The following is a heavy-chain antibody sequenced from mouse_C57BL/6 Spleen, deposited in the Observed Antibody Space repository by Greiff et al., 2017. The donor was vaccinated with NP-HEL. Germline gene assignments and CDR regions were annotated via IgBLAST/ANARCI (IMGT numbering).Heavy chain of an antibody. D-gene: IGHD1-1*01. Sequence: VQLQQSGPGLVQPSQSLSITCTVSGFSLTSYGVHWVRQSPGKGLEWLGVIWRGGSTDYNAAFMSRLSITKDNSKSQVFFKMNSLQADDTAIYYCAKPYGSSYPYAMDYWGQGTSVTVSS. V-gene: IGHV2-5*01. CDR2: IWRGGST. J-gene: IGHJ4*01. CDR1: GFSLTSYG. CDR3: AKPYGSSYPYAMDY.